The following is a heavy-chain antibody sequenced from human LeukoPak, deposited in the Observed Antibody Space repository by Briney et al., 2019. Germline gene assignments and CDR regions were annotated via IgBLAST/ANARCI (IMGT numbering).Heavy chain of an antibody. V-gene: IGHV3-23*01. CDR1: GFTFSSYA. CDR2: ISGSGGST. D-gene: IGHD6-13*01. CDR3: AKKTSDYSSSWFDY. Sequence: GGSLRLSCAASGFTFSSYAMSWVRQAPGKGLEWVSAISGSGGSTYYADSVKGRFTISRDNSKNTPYLQMNSLRAEDTAVYYCAKKTSDYSSSWFDYWGQGTLVTVSS. J-gene: IGHJ4*02.